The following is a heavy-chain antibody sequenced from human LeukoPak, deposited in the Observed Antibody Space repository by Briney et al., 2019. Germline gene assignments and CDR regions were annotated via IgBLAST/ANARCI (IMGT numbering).Heavy chain of an antibody. J-gene: IGHJ4*02. D-gene: IGHD1-26*01. CDR3: ARGQVGATFPDY. V-gene: IGHV1-8*01. CDR1: GYTFTSYD. CDR2: MNPNSGNT. Sequence: GASVKVSCKASGYTFTSYDINWVRQATRQGLEWMGWMNPNSGNTGYAQKFQGRVTMTRNTSISTAYMELSSLGSEDTAVYYCARGQVGATFPDYWGQGTLVTVSS.